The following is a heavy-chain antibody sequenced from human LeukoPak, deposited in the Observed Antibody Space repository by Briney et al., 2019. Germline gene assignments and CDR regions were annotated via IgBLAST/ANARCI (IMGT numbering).Heavy chain of an antibody. Sequence: GASVKFSFKASGYTFSSFGISGVRQPPGQVREGMGWSSAYNGNRNYAQKLQGRVTMTRDTSISTAYMELSRLRSDDTAVYYCARDQVGLERLIGLDYWGQGTLVTVSS. CDR2: SSAYNGNR. J-gene: IGHJ4*02. D-gene: IGHD1-1*01. CDR3: ARDQVGLERLIGLDY. V-gene: IGHV1-18*01. CDR1: GYTFSSFG.